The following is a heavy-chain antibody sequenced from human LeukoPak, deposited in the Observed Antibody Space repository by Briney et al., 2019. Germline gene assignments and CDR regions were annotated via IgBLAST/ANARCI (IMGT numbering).Heavy chain of an antibody. CDR1: GGTFSSYA. CDR3: AREYCSGGSCFPSGYGMDV. Sequence: SVKVPCKASGGTFSSYAISWVRQAPGQGLEWMGGIIPIFGTANYAQKFQGRVTITADESTSTAYMELSSLRSEDTAVYYCAREYCSGGSCFPSGYGMDVWGKGTTVTVSS. D-gene: IGHD2-15*01. J-gene: IGHJ6*04. V-gene: IGHV1-69*13. CDR2: IIPIFGTA.